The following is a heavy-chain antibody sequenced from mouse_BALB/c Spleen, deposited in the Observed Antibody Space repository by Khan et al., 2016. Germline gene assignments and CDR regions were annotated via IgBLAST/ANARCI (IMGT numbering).Heavy chain of an antibody. D-gene: IGHD1-2*01. CDR2: IYPGGDYI. CDR3: AKSLLRVRTDY. Sequence: QVQLQQSGAELVRPGTSVKISCKASGYTFTNYWLGWVKQRPGHGLEWIGDIYPGGDYINYNEKFKGKATLTADTSSSTAYMQLSSLTAEDSAVYFYAKSLLRVRTDYWGQGTTLTVSS. V-gene: IGHV1-63*02. J-gene: IGHJ2*01. CDR1: GYTFTNYW.